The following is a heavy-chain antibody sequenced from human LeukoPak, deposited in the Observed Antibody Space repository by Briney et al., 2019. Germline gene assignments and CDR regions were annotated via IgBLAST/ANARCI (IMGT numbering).Heavy chain of an antibody. CDR3: ARESRVVIGDGYHVDL. CDR2: LYIGRGM. V-gene: IGHV4-4*07. CDR1: DGSITNYY. J-gene: IGHJ5*02. Sequence: SETLSLTCFVSDGSITNYYWSWIRQPAGKGLEWIGRLYIGRGMEYNPSLKSRVTMSVDRANMQFSLRLTSVTAADTAVYYCARESRVVIGDGYHVDLWGQGTLVTVSS. D-gene: IGHD2-21*01.